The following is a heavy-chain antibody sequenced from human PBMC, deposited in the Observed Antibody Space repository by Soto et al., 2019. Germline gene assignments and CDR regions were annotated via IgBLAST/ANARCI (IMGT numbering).Heavy chain of an antibody. CDR2: LHTGGAT. CDR3: ATGGSKRVRGAIVEVFHLEF. D-gene: IGHD3-10*01. J-gene: IGHJ4*02. CDR1: GFTVSRNY. Sequence: GGSLRLSCVASGFTVSRNYMTWVRLAPGKGLECVSVLHTGGATHYTDSVKGRFTVSRDESKNALVLQMNSLKVEDTAVYYCATGGSKRVRGAIVEVFHLEFWGRGTVVTVSS. V-gene: IGHV3-53*01.